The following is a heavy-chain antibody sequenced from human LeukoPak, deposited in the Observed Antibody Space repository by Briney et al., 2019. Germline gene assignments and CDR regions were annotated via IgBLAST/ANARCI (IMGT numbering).Heavy chain of an antibody. CDR2: ISHSGST. CDR3: ARQGHHWWGYLDL. CDR1: RFPFSSDG. Sequence: SGGTLRLSCAAPRFPFSSDGMSWVRQSPGKGLEWIGEISHSGSTSYNPSLKSRVIISGDMSKNQFSLQLSSVTAADTAVYYCARQGHHWWGYLDLWGRGTLVTVSS. V-gene: IGHV4-34*01. J-gene: IGHJ2*01. D-gene: IGHD2-15*01.